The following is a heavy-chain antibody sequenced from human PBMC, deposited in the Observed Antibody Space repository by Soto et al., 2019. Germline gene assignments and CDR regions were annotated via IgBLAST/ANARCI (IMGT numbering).Heavy chain of an antibody. D-gene: IGHD3-22*01. J-gene: IGHJ5*01. CDR1: GGSFSGHS. CDR2: INHSGRV. V-gene: IGHV4-34*01. Sequence: SETLSLTCAVYGGSFSGHSWTWIRQSPGKGLEWIGDINHSGRVNYSPSLKSRVTISLDTSKNQFSLTLSAVTAADTAMYYRSTRAYDTNGYYRFNPWGQGTLVTVSS. CDR3: STRAYDTNGYYRFNP.